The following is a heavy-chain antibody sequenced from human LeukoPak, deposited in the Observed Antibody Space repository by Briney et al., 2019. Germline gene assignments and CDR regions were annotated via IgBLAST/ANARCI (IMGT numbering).Heavy chain of an antibody. V-gene: IGHV3-30*18. J-gene: IGHJ4*02. CDR3: AKDSVAGTEMYYFDY. D-gene: IGHD6-19*01. CDR1: GFTFSSYG. Sequence: GGSLRLSCAASGFTFSSYGMHWVRQAPGKGLEWVAVISYDGSNKYYADSVKGRFTISRDNSKNTLHLQMNSLRAEDTAVYYCAKDSVAGTEMYYFDYWGQGTLVTVSS. CDR2: ISYDGSNK.